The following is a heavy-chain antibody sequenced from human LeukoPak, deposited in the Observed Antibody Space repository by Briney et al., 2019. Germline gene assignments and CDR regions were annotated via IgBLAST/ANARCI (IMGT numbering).Heavy chain of an antibody. CDR3: AKKTDSAARYFAY. CDR1: TFTFANSA. V-gene: IGHV3-23*01. D-gene: IGHD2-15*01. CDR2: IDGGGGNT. J-gene: IGHJ4*02. Sequence: PGGSLRLSCAASTFTFANSAMYWFRQAQGKGLEWVSTIDGGGGNTYYTDSVTGRFTISRDNSKNTLYLQMNSLRAEDTAVYYCAKKTDSAARYFAYWGQGTRVTVSS.